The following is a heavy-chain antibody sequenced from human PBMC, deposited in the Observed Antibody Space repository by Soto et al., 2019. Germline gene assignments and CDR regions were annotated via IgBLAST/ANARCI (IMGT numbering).Heavy chain of an antibody. V-gene: IGHV4-4*02. Sequence: SETLSLTCAVSGGSMSSSNSWSWVRQPPGKGLEWIGETYHSGSTNYNPSLRSRVTISVDKSKNQFSLKLSSVTAADTAVYYCARGSDRGDDFDYWGQGTLVTVSS. J-gene: IGHJ4*02. CDR3: ARGSDRGDDFDY. CDR2: TYHSGST. CDR1: GGSMSSSNS.